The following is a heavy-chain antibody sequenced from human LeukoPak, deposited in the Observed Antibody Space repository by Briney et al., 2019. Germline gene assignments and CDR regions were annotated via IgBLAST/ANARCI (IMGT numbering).Heavy chain of an antibody. CDR1: GFTFSSYA. Sequence: GGSLRLSCAASGFTFSSYAMSWVRQAPGKGLEWVSVIYSGGSTYYADSVKGRFTISRDNSKNTLYLQMNSLRAEDTAVYYCARDRIDFWSGYYTDYYYGMDVWGQGTTVTVSS. CDR3: ARDRIDFWSGYYTDYYYGMDV. J-gene: IGHJ6*02. D-gene: IGHD3-3*01. V-gene: IGHV3-66*01. CDR2: IYSGGST.